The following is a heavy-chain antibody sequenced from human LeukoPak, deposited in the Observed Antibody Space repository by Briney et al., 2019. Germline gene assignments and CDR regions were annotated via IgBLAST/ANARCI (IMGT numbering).Heavy chain of an antibody. CDR2: IRNKVYGETT. Sequence: GGSLRLSCTASGFTFGDYAMTSVRQAPGKGLEWVGFIRNKVYGETTEYAASVRARFTISSDDFRSNAYQQMNSLKIEDAALYYCARVGDILTGYYQSFQHWGQGTLVTVSS. V-gene: IGHV3-49*04. CDR3: ARVGDILTGYYQSFQH. CDR1: GFTFGDYA. J-gene: IGHJ1*01. D-gene: IGHD3-9*01.